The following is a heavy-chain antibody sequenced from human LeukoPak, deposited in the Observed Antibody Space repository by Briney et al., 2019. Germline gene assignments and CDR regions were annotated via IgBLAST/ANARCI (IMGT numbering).Heavy chain of an antibody. V-gene: IGHV1-69*05. CDR2: IIPIFGTA. D-gene: IGHD2-15*01. J-gene: IGHJ4*02. CDR3: AFRVVAATIYY. Sequence: GGSLRLSCAASGFTFSSYAISWVRQAPGQGLEWMGGIIPIFGTANYAQKFQGRVTITTDESTSTAYMELSSLRSEDTAVYYCAFRVVAATIYYWGQGTLVTVSS. CDR1: GFTFSSYA.